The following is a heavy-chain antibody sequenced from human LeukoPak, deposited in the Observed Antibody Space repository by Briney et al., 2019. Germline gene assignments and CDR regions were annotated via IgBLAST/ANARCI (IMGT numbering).Heavy chain of an antibody. V-gene: IGHV3-23*01. CDR3: ARDQGGNHFDY. J-gene: IGHJ4*02. Sequence: GGSLRLSCAASGFTFSDYYMSWIRQAPGKGLEWVSAISGGGGSTYYADSVKGRFTISRDNSKNTLYLQMNSLRAEDTAVYYCARDQGGNHFDYWGQGTLVTVSS. CDR2: ISGGGGST. CDR1: GFTFSDYY.